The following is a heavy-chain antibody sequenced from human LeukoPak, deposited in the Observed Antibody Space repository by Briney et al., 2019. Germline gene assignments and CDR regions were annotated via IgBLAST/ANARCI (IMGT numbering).Heavy chain of an antibody. Sequence: GGSLRLSCAASGFTFSSYSMNWVRQAPGKGLEWVAVISYDGSNKYYADSVKGRFTISRDNSKNTLYLQMNSLRAEDTAVYYCAKDISRAYCGGDCYSNGWFQHWGQGTLVTVSS. CDR2: ISYDGSNK. CDR3: AKDISRAYCGGDCYSNGWFQH. V-gene: IGHV3-30*18. D-gene: IGHD2-21*02. J-gene: IGHJ1*01. CDR1: GFTFSSYS.